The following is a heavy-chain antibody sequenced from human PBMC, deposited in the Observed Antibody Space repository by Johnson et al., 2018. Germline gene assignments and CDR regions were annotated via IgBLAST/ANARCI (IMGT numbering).Heavy chain of an antibody. CDR1: GLKFSSYG. Sequence: QVQLVESGGGVVQPGKSLRLSCAASGLKFSSYGTHWVRQAPGKGLEWVEVISHDGSSEYCADSVKGRCTISRDNSKNTLYVERNSLRVEDTAVYYCARLQQRAYYYMDVWGKGTTVTVSS. V-gene: IGHV3-30*03. J-gene: IGHJ6*03. CDR3: ARLQQRAYYYMDV. D-gene: IGHD6-13*01. CDR2: ISHDGSSE.